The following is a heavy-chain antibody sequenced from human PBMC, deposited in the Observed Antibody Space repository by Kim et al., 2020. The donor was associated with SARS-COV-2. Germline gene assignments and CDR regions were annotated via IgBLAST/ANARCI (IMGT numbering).Heavy chain of an antibody. Sequence: ASVKVSCKASGYTFTSYGISWVRQAPGQGLEWMGWISAYNGNTNYAQKLQGRVTMTTDTSTSTAYMELRSLRSDDTAVYYCARCGTPLLEMAADYFDYWGQGTLVTVSS. D-gene: IGHD1-1*01. CDR1: GYTFTSYG. CDR3: ARCGTPLLEMAADYFDY. CDR2: ISAYNGNT. J-gene: IGHJ4*02. V-gene: IGHV1-18*04.